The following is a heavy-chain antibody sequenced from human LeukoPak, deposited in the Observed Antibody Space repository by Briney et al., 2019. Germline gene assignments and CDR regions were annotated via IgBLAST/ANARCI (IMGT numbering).Heavy chain of an antibody. J-gene: IGHJ5*02. CDR2: MREDGREI. CDR3: AREASGSYYNSWFDP. D-gene: IGHD1-26*01. V-gene: IGHV3-7*01. Sequence: HPGGSLRLSCAASGFTFSSYWMSWVRQAPGKGLDWVASMREDGREIYYVNSAKGRFTISRDNPKNSLYLQMNFLRAEDTAVNYCAREASGSYYNSWFDPWGQGTLVTVSS. CDR1: GFTFSSYW.